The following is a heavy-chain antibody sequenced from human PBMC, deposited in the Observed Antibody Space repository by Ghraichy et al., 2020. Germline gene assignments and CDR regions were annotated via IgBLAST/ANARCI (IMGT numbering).Heavy chain of an antibody. D-gene: IGHD1-26*01. CDR1: GGSVSSGSYY. Sequence: SETLSLTCTVSGGSVSSGSYYWSWIRQPPGKGLEWIGYIYYSGSTNYNPSLKSRVTISVDTSKNQFSLKLSSVTAADTAVYYCARELVGATRPNWFDPWGQGTLVTVSS. J-gene: IGHJ5*02. CDR2: IYYSGST. V-gene: IGHV4-61*01. CDR3: ARELVGATRPNWFDP.